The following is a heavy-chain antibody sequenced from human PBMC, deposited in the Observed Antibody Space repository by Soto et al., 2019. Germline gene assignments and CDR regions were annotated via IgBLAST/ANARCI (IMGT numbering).Heavy chain of an antibody. CDR1: GYTFTNYW. CDR2: IYPGDSDT. J-gene: IGHJ6*02. V-gene: IGHV5-51*01. CDR3: AASIFYYGMDV. Sequence: PGASRRISWKGSGYTFTNYWIGWVRQMPGKGLEWMGIIYPGDSDTKYNPSFQGQVTISADKSITTTYLQWSSLKASDTAIYYCAASIFYYGMDVWGQGTTVTVSS.